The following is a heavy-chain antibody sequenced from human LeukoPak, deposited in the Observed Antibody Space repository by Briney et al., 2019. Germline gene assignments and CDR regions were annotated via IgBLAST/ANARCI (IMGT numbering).Heavy chain of an antibody. CDR1: GYSISSGYY. D-gene: IGHD3-22*01. CDR3: ARPYDSSGYYYDAFDI. J-gene: IGHJ3*02. Sequence: SETLSLTCTVSGYSISSGYYWGWIRQPPGKGLEWIGSIYHSGSTYYNPSLKSRVTISVDTSKNQFSLKLSSVTAADTAVYYCARPYDSSGYYYDAFDIWGQGTMVTVSS. CDR2: IYHSGST. V-gene: IGHV4-38-2*02.